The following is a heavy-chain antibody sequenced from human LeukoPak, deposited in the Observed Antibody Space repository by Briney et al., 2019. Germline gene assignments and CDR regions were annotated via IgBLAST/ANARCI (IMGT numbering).Heavy chain of an antibody. J-gene: IGHJ4*02. CDR3: ATLWFGELLSSDY. CDR2: ISYDGSNK. D-gene: IGHD3-10*01. CDR1: GFTFSSYG. V-gene: IGHV3-30*03. Sequence: GRSLRLSCAASGFTFSSYGMHWVRQAPGKGLEWVAVISYDGSNKYYADSVKGRLTISRDNSKNTLYLQMNSLRAEDTAVYYCATLWFGELLSSDYWGQGTLVTVSS.